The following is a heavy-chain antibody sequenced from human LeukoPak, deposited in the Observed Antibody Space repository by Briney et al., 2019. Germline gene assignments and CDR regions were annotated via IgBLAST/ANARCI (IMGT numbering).Heavy chain of an antibody. CDR2: IIPIFGTA. CDR3: ARSSGYDQKAPDY. CDR1: GGTFSSYA. Sequence: KVSCKASGGTFSSYAISWVRQAPGEGLEWMGRIIPIFGTANYAQKFQGRVTITTDEYTRTAYMELSSLSSEDTAVYYCARSSGYDQKAPDYWGQGTLVTVSS. V-gene: IGHV1-69*05. D-gene: IGHD5-12*01. J-gene: IGHJ4*02.